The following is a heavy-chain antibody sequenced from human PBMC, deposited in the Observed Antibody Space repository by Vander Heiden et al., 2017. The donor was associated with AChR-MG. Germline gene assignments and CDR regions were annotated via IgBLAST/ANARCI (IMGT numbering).Heavy chain of an antibody. D-gene: IGHD1-20*01. CDR3: AKDDPNRNAFDI. J-gene: IGHJ3*02. Sequence: EVQLVESGGGLVQPGRSLRLSCPASGFTFDDYAMHWVRQAPGKGLEWVSGISWNSGSIGYADSVKGRFTISRDNAKNSLYLQMNSLRAEDTALYYCAKDDPNRNAFDIWGQGTMVTVSS. CDR1: GFTFDDYA. CDR2: ISWNSGSI. V-gene: IGHV3-9*01.